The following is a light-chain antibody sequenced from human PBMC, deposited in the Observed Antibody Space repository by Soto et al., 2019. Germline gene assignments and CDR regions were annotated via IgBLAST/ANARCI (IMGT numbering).Light chain of an antibody. J-gene: IGKJ5*01. V-gene: IGKV3D-15*01. CDR2: GAS. CDR1: QSVSSN. CDR3: QQYNNWRPIT. Sequence: EIVMTQSPATLSVSPGERATLSCRASQSVSSNLAWYQQKPGQAPRLLIYGASTRATGIPARFSGSWSGTEFSITISSLQSEDFAVYYCQQYNNWRPITFGQGTRLEIK.